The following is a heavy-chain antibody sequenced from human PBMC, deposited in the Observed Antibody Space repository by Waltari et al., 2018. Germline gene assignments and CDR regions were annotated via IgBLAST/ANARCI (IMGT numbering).Heavy chain of an antibody. J-gene: IGHJ3*02. CDR2: INHSGST. V-gene: IGHV4-34*01. Sequence: QVQLQQWGAGLLKPSETLSLTCAVYGGSFSGYYWSWIRQPPGKGLEWIGEINHSGSTNYNPSLKSRVTISVDTSKNQFSLKLSSVTAADTAVYYCAKTYYDFWSGYPGAFDIWGQGTMVTVSS. CDR3: AKTYYDFWSGYPGAFDI. CDR1: GGSFSGYY. D-gene: IGHD3-3*01.